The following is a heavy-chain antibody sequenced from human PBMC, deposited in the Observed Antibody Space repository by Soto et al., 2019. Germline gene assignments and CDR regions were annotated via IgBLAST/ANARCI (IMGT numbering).Heavy chain of an antibody. D-gene: IGHD3-3*01. CDR3: ARTPDFWSGYFPDYYGMDV. J-gene: IGHJ6*02. CDR1: GGFISSGGYY. Sequence: QVQLQESGPGLVKPSQTLSLTCTVSGGFISSGGYYWTWIRQHPGKGLEWIGYISYSGSAYYSPSLKSRVTISVDTSKNQFSLKLSSVTAADTAMYYCARTPDFWSGYFPDYYGMDVWGQGTTVTVSS. CDR2: ISYSGSA. V-gene: IGHV4-31*03.